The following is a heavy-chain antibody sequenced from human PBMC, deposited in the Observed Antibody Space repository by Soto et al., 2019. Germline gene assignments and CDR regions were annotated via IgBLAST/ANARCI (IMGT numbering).Heavy chain of an antibody. CDR1: GFTFSDDW. D-gene: IGHD1-1*01. CDR2: INKDGSYK. CDR3: ARGGLEPFDY. V-gene: IGHV3-74*01. J-gene: IGHJ4*02. Sequence: EVQLVESGGGLVQSGGSLRLSCATSGFTFSDDWMHWVRQAPGKGLVWVSRINKDGSYKNYADFVEGRFTISRDDARSVLYLQMDRLRAEDTAVYYCARGGLEPFDYLGQGALVTVSS.